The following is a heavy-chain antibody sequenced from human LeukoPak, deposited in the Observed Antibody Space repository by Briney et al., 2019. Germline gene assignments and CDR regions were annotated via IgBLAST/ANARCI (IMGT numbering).Heavy chain of an antibody. Sequence: PSETLSLTCTVSGGSISSYYWSWIRQPPGKGLEWIGYIYYSGSTNYNPSLKSRVTISVDTSKNQFSLKLSSVTAADTAVYYCARSLGYCSGGSCYSYYYYGMDVWGQGTTVTVSS. CDR3: ARSLGYCSGGSCYSYYYYGMDV. J-gene: IGHJ6*02. D-gene: IGHD2-15*01. V-gene: IGHV4-59*08. CDR2: IYYSGST. CDR1: GGSISSYY.